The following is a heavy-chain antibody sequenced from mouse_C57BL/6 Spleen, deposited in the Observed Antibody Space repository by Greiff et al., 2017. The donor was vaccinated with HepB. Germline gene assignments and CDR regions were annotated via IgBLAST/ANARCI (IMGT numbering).Heavy chain of an antibody. CDR3: ARIKKLVATYFDY. CDR1: GYTFTSYW. V-gene: IGHV1S81*02. Sequence: QVQLQQPGADLVKAGASVKMSCKASGYTFTSYWMHWVKQRLGQGLEWFAETNPTNGRTYYNEKFKSKATLTVDKSSSTAYMLLSGPTFEDSAVYYCARIKKLVATYFDYWGQGTTLTVSS. CDR2: TNPTNGRT. D-gene: IGHD1-1*01. J-gene: IGHJ2*01.